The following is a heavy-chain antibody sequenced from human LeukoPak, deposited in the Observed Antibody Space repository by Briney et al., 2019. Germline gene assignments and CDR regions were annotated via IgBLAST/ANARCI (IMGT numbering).Heavy chain of an antibody. D-gene: IGHD6-19*01. CDR2: IKQDGSEK. CDR3: ARGYQWLSLYYFDY. Sequence: GGSLRLSCAASGFTFSDHYMTWIRQAPGKGLEWVANIKQDGSEKYYVDSVKGRFTISRDNAKNSLYLQMNSLRAEDTAVYYCARGYQWLSLYYFDYWGQGTLVTVSS. CDR1: GFTFSDHY. J-gene: IGHJ4*02. V-gene: IGHV3-7*01.